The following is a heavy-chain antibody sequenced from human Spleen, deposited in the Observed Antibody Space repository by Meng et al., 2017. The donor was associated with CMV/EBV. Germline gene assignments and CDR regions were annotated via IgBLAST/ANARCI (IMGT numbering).Heavy chain of an antibody. CDR3: ASLRFLEWLPDTNLDY. D-gene: IGHD3-3*01. J-gene: IGHJ4*02. V-gene: IGHV4-34*01. Sequence: GQLLQGGQGLLKVTGTRAPTRAVYGGSVYASYRSGIRQPPWERVQGIGEIKQSGSNNYNPYHKRRFTITVDTSKDQFSLKLSSVTAAETAVYYCASLRFLEWLPDTNLDYWGQGTLVTVSS. CDR2: IKQSGSN. CDR1: GGSVYASY.